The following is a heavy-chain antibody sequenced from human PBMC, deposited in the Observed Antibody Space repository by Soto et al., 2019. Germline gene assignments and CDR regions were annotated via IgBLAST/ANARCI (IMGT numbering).Heavy chain of an antibody. CDR2: INHSGST. J-gene: IGHJ4*02. CDR1: GGSFSGYY. V-gene: IGHV4-34*01. Sequence: SETLSLTCAVYGGSFSGYYWSWIRQPPGKGLEWIGEINHSGSTNYNPSLKSRVTISVDTSKNQFSLKLSSVTAADTAVYYCARTELLYPFDYWGQGTLVTVSS. CDR3: ARTELLYPFDY. D-gene: IGHD2-2*02.